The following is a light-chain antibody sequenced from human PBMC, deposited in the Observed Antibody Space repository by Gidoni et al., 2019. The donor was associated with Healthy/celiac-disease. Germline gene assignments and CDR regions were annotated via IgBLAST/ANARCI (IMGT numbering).Light chain of an antibody. Sequence: DIQMTQSPSSLSASVGDRVTITCRASQSISSYLNWYPQKPGKAPKLLIYAASSLQSGVPSRFSGSGSGTDFTLTISSLQPEDFATYYCQQSYSTPRAFTFXPXTKVDIK. CDR1: QSISSY. V-gene: IGKV1-39*01. CDR3: QQSYSTPRAFT. CDR2: AAS. J-gene: IGKJ3*01.